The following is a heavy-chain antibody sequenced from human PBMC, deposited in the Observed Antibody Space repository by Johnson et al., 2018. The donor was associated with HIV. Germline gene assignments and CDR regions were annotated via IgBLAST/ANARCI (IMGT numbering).Heavy chain of an antibody. V-gene: IGHV3-66*01. D-gene: IGHD5-24*01. Sequence: VQLVESGGGVVQPGRSLRLSCAASGFTVSSNYMSWVRQAPGKGLEWVSSISGSGCSTYHADSVKGRFTISRDNSKNTLYLQMNSLRAEDTAVYYCARACRDGYTCDAFDIWGQGTMVTVSS. CDR1: GFTVSSNY. CDR2: SGSGCST. CDR3: ARACRDGYTCDAFDI. J-gene: IGHJ3*02.